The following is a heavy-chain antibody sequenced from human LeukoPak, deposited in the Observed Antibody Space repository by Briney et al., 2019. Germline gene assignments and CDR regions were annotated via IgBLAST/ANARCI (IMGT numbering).Heavy chain of an antibody. J-gene: IGHJ4*02. V-gene: IGHV1-2*02. D-gene: IGHD3/OR15-3a*01. Sequence: ASVKVFCKASGYTFTGYYMHWVRQAPGQGLEWMGWINPNSGGTNYAQKFQGRVTMTRDTSISTAYMELSRLRSDDTAVYYCARDPGDWAYYFDYWGQGTLVTVSS. CDR3: ARDPGDWAYYFDY. CDR1: GYTFTGYY. CDR2: INPNSGGT.